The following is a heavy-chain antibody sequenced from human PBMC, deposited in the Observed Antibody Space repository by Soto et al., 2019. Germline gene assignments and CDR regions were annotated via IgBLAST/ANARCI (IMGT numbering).Heavy chain of an antibody. J-gene: IGHJ4*02. D-gene: IGHD3-22*01. V-gene: IGHV3-23*01. CDR2: ISGSGGST. Sequence: GGSLRLSCAASGFTFSSYAMSWVRQAPGKGLEWVSAISGSGGSTYYADSVKGRFTISRDNSKNTLYLQMNSLRAEDTAVYYCAKDDYYDSSGYPCFGYWGQGTLVTVSS. CDR1: GFTFSSYA. CDR3: AKDDYYDSSGYPCFGY.